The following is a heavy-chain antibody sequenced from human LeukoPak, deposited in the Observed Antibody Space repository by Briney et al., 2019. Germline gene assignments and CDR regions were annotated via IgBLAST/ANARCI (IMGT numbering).Heavy chain of an antibody. Sequence: PSQTLSLTCTVSGGSISGRSYYWGWIRQPPGKGLEWIGSIYHSGSTYYNPSLKSRVTISLDTSRNQFSLKLNSVTAADTAVYYCATSWGYDKWVFDYWGQGTLVTVSS. V-gene: IGHV4-39*07. CDR1: GGSISGRSYY. CDR3: ATSWGYDKWVFDY. J-gene: IGHJ4*02. D-gene: IGHD5-12*01. CDR2: IYHSGST.